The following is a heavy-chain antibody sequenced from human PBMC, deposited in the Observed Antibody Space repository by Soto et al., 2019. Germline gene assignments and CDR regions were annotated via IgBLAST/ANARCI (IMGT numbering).Heavy chain of an antibody. D-gene: IGHD3-10*01. CDR3: ARGNDYYGSGSYFSG. Sequence: PETLSLTCAVSGGSISSSNWWSWVRQPPGKGLEWIGEIYHSGSTNYNPSLKSRVTISVDKSKNQFSLKLSSVTAADTAVYYCARGNDYYGSGSYFSGWGQGTLVTVSS. CDR1: GGSISSSNW. CDR2: IYHSGST. J-gene: IGHJ4*02. V-gene: IGHV4-4*03.